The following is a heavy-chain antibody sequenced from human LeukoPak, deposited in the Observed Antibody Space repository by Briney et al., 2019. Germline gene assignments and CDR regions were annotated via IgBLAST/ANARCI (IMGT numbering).Heavy chain of an antibody. CDR1: GGSISSGGYY. D-gene: IGHD3-3*01. CDR3: ARGLRVFGVAMGLAYFDY. J-gene: IGHJ4*02. V-gene: IGHV4-31*03. Sequence: SQTLSLTCTVSGGSISSGGYYWSWIRQHPGKGLEWIGYIYYSGSTYYNPSLKSRVTISVDTSKNQFSLKLSSVTAADTAVYYCARGLRVFGVAMGLAYFDYWGQGILVTVSS. CDR2: IYYSGST.